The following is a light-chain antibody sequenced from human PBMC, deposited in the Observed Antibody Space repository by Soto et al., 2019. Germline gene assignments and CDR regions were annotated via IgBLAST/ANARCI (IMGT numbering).Light chain of an antibody. Sequence: VLSQSPGRLSLSPGETATLSCRASQSVPSTYFAWYQQKSGQRTRLLISGTSNRPTGIPDRFSGSGSGRDFTLTISRLEPEDFAVYFCRQFGNSPWTFGQGTKVDIK. CDR2: GTS. CDR3: RQFGNSPWT. J-gene: IGKJ1*01. V-gene: IGKV3-20*01. CDR1: QSVPSTY.